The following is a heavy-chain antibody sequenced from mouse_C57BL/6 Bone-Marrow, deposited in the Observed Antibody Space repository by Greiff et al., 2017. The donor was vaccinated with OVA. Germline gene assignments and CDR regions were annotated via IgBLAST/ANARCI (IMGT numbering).Heavy chain of an antibody. D-gene: IGHD2-2*01. V-gene: IGHV2-2*01. CDR1: GFSLTSYG. CDR2: IWSGGST. CDR3: ARKVTPVFDY. Sequence: VQLQQSGPGLVQPSQSLSITCTVSGFSLTSYGVHWVRQSPGKGLEWLGVIWSGGSTDYNAAFISRLSISKDNSKSQVFFKMNSLQADDTAIYYCARKVTPVFDYWGQGTTLTVSS. J-gene: IGHJ2*01.